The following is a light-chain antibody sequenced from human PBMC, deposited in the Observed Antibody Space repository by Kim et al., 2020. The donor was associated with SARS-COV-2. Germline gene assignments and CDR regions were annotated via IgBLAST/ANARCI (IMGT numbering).Light chain of an antibody. Sequence: QSVLTQPPSASGTPGQRVTISCSGSYSNIGSNYVYWYQQLPGTAPKLLIYRNYQRPSGVPDRFSGSKSGTSASLAISGLRSEDEADYYCAAWDDSLSGPVFGGGTKLTVL. CDR3: AAWDDSLSGPV. V-gene: IGLV1-47*01. J-gene: IGLJ3*02. CDR2: RNY. CDR1: YSNIGSNY.